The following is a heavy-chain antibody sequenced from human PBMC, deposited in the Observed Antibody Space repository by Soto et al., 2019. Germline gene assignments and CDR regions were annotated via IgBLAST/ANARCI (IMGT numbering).Heavy chain of an antibody. CDR2: IYSGGST. D-gene: IGHD3-22*01. Sequence: GGSLRLSCAASGFTVSSNYMSWVRQAPGKGLEWVSVIYSGGSTYYADSVKGRFTISRDNSKNTLYLQMNSLRAEDTAVYYCARDDSSGYYYAHWGQGTLVTVSS. CDR3: ARDDSSGYYYAH. J-gene: IGHJ4*02. V-gene: IGHV3-53*01. CDR1: GFTVSSNY.